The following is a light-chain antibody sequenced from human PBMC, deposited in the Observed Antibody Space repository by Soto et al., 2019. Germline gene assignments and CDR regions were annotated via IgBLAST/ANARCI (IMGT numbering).Light chain of an antibody. CDR2: KAS. J-gene: IGKJ1*01. CDR3: QQYNDNWT. V-gene: IGKV1-5*03. Sequence: DIQMTQSPSTLSASVGDRVTITCRASQSISSWLAWYQKKLGKAPRLLIYKASNLESGVPSRFSGSGSGTEFTLTISSLQPDDSATYYCQQYNDNWTFGQGTKV. CDR1: QSISSW.